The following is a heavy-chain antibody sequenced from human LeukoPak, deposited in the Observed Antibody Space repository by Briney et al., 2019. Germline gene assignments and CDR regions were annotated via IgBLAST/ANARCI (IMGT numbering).Heavy chain of an antibody. Sequence: GGSLRLSCAASGFTFSNYNMNWVRQAPGKGLEWVSSISSSSSYIYYADSVKGRFTISRDNAKNSLYLQMNSLRAEDTAVYYCAREMVVGDLGIDYWGQGTLVTVSS. CDR2: ISSSSSYI. CDR1: GFTFSNYN. J-gene: IGHJ4*02. CDR3: AREMVVGDLGIDY. D-gene: IGHD3-10*01. V-gene: IGHV3-21*01.